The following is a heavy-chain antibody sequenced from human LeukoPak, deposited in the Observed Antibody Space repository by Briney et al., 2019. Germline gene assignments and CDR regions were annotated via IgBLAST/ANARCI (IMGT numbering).Heavy chain of an antibody. CDR2: INTNTGNP. D-gene: IGHD3-3*01. J-gene: IGHJ5*02. CDR3: ARDGRRLRFLEWLRNWFDP. CDR1: GYTFTSYA. Sequence: GASVKVSCKASGYTFTSYAMNWVRQAPGQGLEWMGWINTNTGNPTYAQGFTGRFVFSLDTSVSTAYLQISSLKAEDTAVYYCARDGRRLRFLEWLRNWFDPWGQGTLVTVSS. V-gene: IGHV7-4-1*02.